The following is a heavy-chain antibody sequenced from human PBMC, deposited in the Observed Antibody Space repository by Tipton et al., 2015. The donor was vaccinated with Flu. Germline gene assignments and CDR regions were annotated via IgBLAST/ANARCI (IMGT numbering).Heavy chain of an antibody. J-gene: IGHJ4*02. CDR1: GDSIASDYY. D-gene: IGHD3-3*01. CDR2: IFHTGST. V-gene: IGHV4-38-2*01. Sequence: TLSLTCSVSGDSIASDYYWGWIRQFPGKGLEWIGNIFHTGSTYYNPSLKSRVTLSVDTSKNQFSLKVISVTAADTAVYYCARHHFDGFWDGSFDYWGQGTLVTVSS. CDR3: ARHHFDGFWDGSFDY.